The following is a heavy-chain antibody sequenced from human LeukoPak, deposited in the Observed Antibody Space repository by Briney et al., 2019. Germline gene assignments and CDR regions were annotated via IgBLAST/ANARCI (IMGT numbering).Heavy chain of an antibody. Sequence: GGSLRLSCAASGFTVSSNYMSWVRQAPGKGLEWVSVIYSGGSTYYADSVKGRFTISRDNSKNTLYLQMNSLRAEDTAVYYCAKDVGGGSYWGSNAFDIWGQGTMVTVSS. V-gene: IGHV3-53*01. J-gene: IGHJ3*02. CDR3: AKDVGGGSYWGSNAFDI. CDR1: GFTVSSNY. CDR2: IYSGGST. D-gene: IGHD1-26*01.